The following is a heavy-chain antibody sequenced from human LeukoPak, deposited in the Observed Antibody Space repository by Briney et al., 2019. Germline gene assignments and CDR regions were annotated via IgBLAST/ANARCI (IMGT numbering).Heavy chain of an antibody. Sequence: PSETLSLTCTVSGVSISSSSYYWGWIRQPPGQGLEWIGSIYYGGNTYYNPSLKSRVTISVDTSKTQFSLRLSSVTAADTAVYYCAREASTSFDYWGQGTLVTVSS. CDR2: IYYGGNT. D-gene: IGHD2-2*01. V-gene: IGHV4-39*02. CDR3: AREASTSFDY. J-gene: IGHJ4*02. CDR1: GVSISSSSYY.